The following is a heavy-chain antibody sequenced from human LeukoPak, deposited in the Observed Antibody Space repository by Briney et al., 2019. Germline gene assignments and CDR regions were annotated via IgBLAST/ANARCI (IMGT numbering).Heavy chain of an antibody. CDR2: IYSGGST. V-gene: IGHV3-66*04. Sequence: PGGSLRLSCAASGFTVSSNYMSWVRQAPGKGLEWVSVIYSGGSTYYADSVKGRFTISRDNSKNTLYLQMNSLRAEDTAVYYCARHGGVSSSRADFDYWGQGTLVTVSS. CDR1: GFTVSSNY. J-gene: IGHJ4*02. D-gene: IGHD6-13*01. CDR3: ARHGGVSSSRADFDY.